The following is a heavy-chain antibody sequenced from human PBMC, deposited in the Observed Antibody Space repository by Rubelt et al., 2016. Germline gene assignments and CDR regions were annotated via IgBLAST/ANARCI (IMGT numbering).Heavy chain of an antibody. CDR3: ACHTRGSGSLDVFDI. Sequence: QNQLVQSGGEVKKPGASVKVSCKASAYLFPSYVINWMRQAPGQGLEWMGSISGFSGDTTYGQHLPDRVTMTIDTSSSAAYMELRSLRSDDTALYFCACHTRGSGSLDVFDIWGQGTKVTVSS. D-gene: IGHD3-10*01. V-gene: IGHV1-18*01. CDR2: ISGFSGDT. J-gene: IGHJ3*02. CDR1: AYLFPSYV.